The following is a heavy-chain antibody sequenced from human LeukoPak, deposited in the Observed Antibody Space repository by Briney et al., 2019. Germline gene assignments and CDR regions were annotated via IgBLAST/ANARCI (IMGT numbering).Heavy chain of an antibody. J-gene: IGHJ4*02. CDR1: KFTFSNHW. D-gene: IGHD5-24*01. CDR3: VRASRTVYNIFDS. V-gene: IGHV3-74*01. Sequence: GGSLRLSCAASKFTFSNHWMHWVRQAPGKGLEWVSRVSPDGSTTLYADSVRGRFTISRDNAKNTLYLQMNSLRAEDTAVYHCVRASRTVYNIFDSWGQGALVTVSS. CDR2: VSPDGSTT.